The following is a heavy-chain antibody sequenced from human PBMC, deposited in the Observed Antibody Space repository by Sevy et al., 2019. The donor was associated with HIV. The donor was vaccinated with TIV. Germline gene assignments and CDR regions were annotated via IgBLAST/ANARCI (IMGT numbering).Heavy chain of an antibody. V-gene: IGHV3-30-3*01. D-gene: IGHD2-2*01. CDR1: GFTFSSLA. CDR2: ISYDGSSK. Sequence: GGSLRLSCAASGFTFSSLAMHWVRQAPGKGLEWVAVISYDGSSKYYPDSVKGRFTISRDNAKNTLYLQMNRLGPEDTAVYFCAILGVDCVSTNCYGMRSLSFDFWGQGTLVTVSS. J-gene: IGHJ4*02. CDR3: AILGVDCVSTNCYGMRSLSFDF.